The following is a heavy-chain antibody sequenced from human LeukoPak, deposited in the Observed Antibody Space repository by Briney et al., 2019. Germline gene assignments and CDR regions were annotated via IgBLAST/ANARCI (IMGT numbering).Heavy chain of an antibody. Sequence: GGSLRLSCAASGFTFNNYAMTWVRQAPGKGLEWVSHIKGGGDGTYYADSVKGRFTISRDNSKNTVYLQMNSLRAEDTAVYYCARDAYAVADYWGQGTLVTVSS. CDR1: GFTFNNYA. CDR3: ARDAYAVADY. D-gene: IGHD4-17*01. V-gene: IGHV3-23*01. CDR2: IKGGGDGT. J-gene: IGHJ4*02.